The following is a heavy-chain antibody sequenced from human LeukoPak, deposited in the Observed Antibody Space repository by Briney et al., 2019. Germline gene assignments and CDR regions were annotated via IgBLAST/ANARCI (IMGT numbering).Heavy chain of an antibody. Sequence: PGGSLRLSCAASGFAFSHYWMNWVRQAPGKGLEWVSYISGSGSTIYYADSVKGRFTISRDNAKNSLYLQMNSLRAEDTAVYYCAKLTGNYYDSSGYPRHFDYWGQGTLVTVSS. V-gene: IGHV3-48*04. CDR1: GFAFSHYW. CDR2: ISGSGSTI. J-gene: IGHJ4*02. D-gene: IGHD3-22*01. CDR3: AKLTGNYYDSSGYPRHFDY.